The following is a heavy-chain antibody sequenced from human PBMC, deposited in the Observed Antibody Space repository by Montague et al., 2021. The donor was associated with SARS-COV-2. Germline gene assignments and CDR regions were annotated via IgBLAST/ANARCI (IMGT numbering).Heavy chain of an antibody. Sequence: SETLSLTCAVHGGSFSTYSWNWIRQPPGKGLEWIGEIHHGGSTNXNPSLKSRVTISADTSKNQFSLKLTSVAAADTAVYYGAGLGDGVVPSPILGVGPYYSYYCMDVWGRGTTVTVSS. CDR2: IHHGGST. V-gene: IGHV4-34*01. CDR1: GGSFSTYS. D-gene: IGHD3-10*01. J-gene: IGHJ6*03. CDR3: AGLGDGVVPSPILGVGPYYSYYCMDV.